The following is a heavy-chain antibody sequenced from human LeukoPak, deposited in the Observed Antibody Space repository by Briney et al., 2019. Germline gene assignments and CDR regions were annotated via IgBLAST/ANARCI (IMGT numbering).Heavy chain of an antibody. Sequence: GGSLRLSCAASGFTFSSYAMHWVRQAPGKGLEWVTVISYDGNDKFYADSVKGRFTISRDNSKNSLYLQMTSLRVEDTAVYYCASQSYARFDPWGQGTLVTVSS. V-gene: IGHV3-30*04. CDR3: ASQSYARFDP. CDR1: GFTFSSYA. D-gene: IGHD3-16*01. J-gene: IGHJ5*02. CDR2: ISYDGNDK.